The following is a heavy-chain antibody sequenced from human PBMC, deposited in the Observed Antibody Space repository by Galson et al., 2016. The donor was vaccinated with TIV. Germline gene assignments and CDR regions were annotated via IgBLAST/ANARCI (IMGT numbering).Heavy chain of an antibody. CDR2: ISVYNGNT. V-gene: IGHV1-18*01. CDR3: ARDTPSLLAAATMDY. D-gene: IGHD6-25*01. CDR1: GYIFNNFG. J-gene: IGHJ4*02. Sequence: SVKVSCKASGYIFNNFGVSWVRQAPGQGLEWMAWISVYNGNTNYAQSLQGRVTLTTDTSTSTANMELRSLRSDDTAVYYCARDTPSLLAAATMDYWGQGTLVTVSS.